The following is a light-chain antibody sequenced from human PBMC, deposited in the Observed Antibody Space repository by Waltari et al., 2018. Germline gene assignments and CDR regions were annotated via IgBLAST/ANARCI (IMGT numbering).Light chain of an antibody. CDR3: QQANSFVPLT. CDR1: QDINNF. V-gene: IGKV1-12*01. J-gene: IGKJ4*01. CDR2: GAS. Sequence: INLTHSPSSVLHSVGNEVTIPCRASQDINNFLAWYQQKPGKAPYLLIYGASVLQSGVPARFSGSGSRTNFTLTINSLQPEDFATYFCQQANSFVPLTFGGGTRVQIK.